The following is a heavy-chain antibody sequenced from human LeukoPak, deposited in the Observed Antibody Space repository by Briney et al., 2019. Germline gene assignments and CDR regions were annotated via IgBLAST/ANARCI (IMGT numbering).Heavy chain of an antibody. D-gene: IGHD4-17*01. CDR2: ITHSGST. Sequence: PSETLSLTCALYPWSFTCYSWSCLRQPPGQGLESIGEITHSGSTNYNPSLKSRVTISVDTSKNQFSLQLSSVPAADTAVYYCARSSGYGDYLDACDTWGQGTLVTGSS. V-gene: IGHV4-34*01. CDR3: ARSSGYGDYLDACDT. J-gene: IGHJ3*02. CDR1: PWSFTCYS.